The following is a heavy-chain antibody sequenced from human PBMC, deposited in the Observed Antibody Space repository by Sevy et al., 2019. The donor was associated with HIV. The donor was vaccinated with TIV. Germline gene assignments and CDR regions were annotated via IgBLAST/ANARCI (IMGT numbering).Heavy chain of an antibody. J-gene: IGHJ4*02. Sequence: GGSLRLSCAASGFTFSSYSMNWVRQAPGKGLEWVSYISSSSSTIYYEDSVKGRFTISRDNAKNSLYLQMNSLRDEDTAVYYCARDSRGSIFGVVIEFDYWGQGTLVTVSS. V-gene: IGHV3-48*02. CDR3: ARDSRGSIFGVVIEFDY. CDR2: ISSSSSTI. CDR1: GFTFSSYS. D-gene: IGHD3-3*01.